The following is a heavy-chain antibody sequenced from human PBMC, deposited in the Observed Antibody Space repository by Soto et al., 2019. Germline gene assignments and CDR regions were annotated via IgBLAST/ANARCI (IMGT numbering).Heavy chain of an antibody. J-gene: IGHJ4*02. V-gene: IGHV3-23*01. CDR1: GFTFSSYA. D-gene: IGHD2-15*01. Sequence: GGSLRLSCAASGFTFSSYAMSWVRQAPGKGREGDSAIMGGGGGTYYADSVKGRFTISRDNSKNTLYLQMNSLRAEDTAVYYCAKVMLVVAAIARWGQGTLVTVSS. CDR3: AKVMLVVAAIAR. CDR2: IMGGGGGT.